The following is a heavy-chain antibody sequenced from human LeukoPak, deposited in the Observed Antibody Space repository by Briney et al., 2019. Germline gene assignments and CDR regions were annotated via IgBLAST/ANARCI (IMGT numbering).Heavy chain of an antibody. V-gene: IGHV1-58*01. Sequence: TSVKVSCKASGFTFTSSAVQWVRQARGQRLEWIGWIVVGSGNTNYAQKFQGRVTITRDMSTSTAYMELSSLRSEDTAVYYCAADRSGWFYFDYWGQGTLVTVSS. CDR1: GFTFTSSA. J-gene: IGHJ4*02. CDR3: AADRSGWFYFDY. D-gene: IGHD6-19*01. CDR2: IVVGSGNT.